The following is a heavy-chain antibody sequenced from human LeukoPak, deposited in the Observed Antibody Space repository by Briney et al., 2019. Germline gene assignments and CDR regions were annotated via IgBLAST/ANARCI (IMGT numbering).Heavy chain of an antibody. CDR1: GFTFSSCG. J-gene: IGHJ5*02. Sequence: GGSLRLSCAASGFTFSSCGMSWVRQAPGKGLEWVSGISGSGRSTYYADSVKGRFTISRDNSKNTLYLQMNSLRAEDTAVYYCVSSSSWYRGNYWFDPWGQGTLVTVSS. CDR3: VSSSSWYRGNYWFDP. D-gene: IGHD6-13*01. CDR2: ISGSGRST. V-gene: IGHV3-23*01.